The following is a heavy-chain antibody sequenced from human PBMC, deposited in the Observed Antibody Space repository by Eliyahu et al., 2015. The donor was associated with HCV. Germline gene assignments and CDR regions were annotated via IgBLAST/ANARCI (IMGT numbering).Heavy chain of an antibody. J-gene: IGHJ6*02. D-gene: IGHD3-3*01. V-gene: IGHV4-34*01. Sequence: QVQLQQWGAGLLKPSETLSLTCGVSGGSFSGYYWSWFRQPPGKGLEWIAEIYHSGSAKYNPSLKSRVTTSLDTSKNHVSLELRTVTAADTAVYYCARGRWSGFHSYGMDVWGQGTTVTVSS. CDR3: ARGRWSGFHSYGMDV. CDR1: GGSFSGYY. CDR2: IYHSGSA.